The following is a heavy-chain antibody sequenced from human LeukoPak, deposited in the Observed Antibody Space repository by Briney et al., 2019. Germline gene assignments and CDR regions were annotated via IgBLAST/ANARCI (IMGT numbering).Heavy chain of an antibody. CDR1: GGTFSSYA. Sequence: SVKVSCKASGGTFSSYAISWVRHAPGQGLEWMVGIIPIFGTANYAQKFQGRVAITADESTSTAYMELSSLRSEDTAVYYCARDGHDYYDSSVQTSDAFDIWGQGTMVTVSS. CDR3: ARDGHDYYDSSVQTSDAFDI. CDR2: IIPIFGTA. V-gene: IGHV1-69*13. J-gene: IGHJ3*02. D-gene: IGHD3-22*01.